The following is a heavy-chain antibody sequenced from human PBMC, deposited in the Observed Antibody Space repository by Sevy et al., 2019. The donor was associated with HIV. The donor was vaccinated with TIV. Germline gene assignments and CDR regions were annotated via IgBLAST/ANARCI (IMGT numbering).Heavy chain of an antibody. D-gene: IGHD6-19*01. CDR2: INTAGGGA. CDR1: GYPFTVYY. J-gene: IGHJ4*02. Sequence: ASVKVSCKASGYPFTVYYIHWLRETPRHGLQWVGFINTAGGGATYTPTFQGRVTLSRDTAINTAYLTLNDLTSDDTAVYFCARGTETSGWQYPHYWGQGTQVTVSS. CDR3: ARGTETSGWQYPHY. V-gene: IGHV1-2*02.